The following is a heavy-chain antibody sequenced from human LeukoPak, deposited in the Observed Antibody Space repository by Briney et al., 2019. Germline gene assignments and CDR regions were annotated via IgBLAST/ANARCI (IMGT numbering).Heavy chain of an antibody. CDR2: IIPIFGTA. CDR1: GGTFSSYA. J-gene: IGHJ6*02. D-gene: IGHD6-19*01. CDR3: ARINYTGYSSGWYHYYYGMDV. V-gene: IGHV1-69*13. Sequence: SVKVSCKASGGTFSSYAISWVRQAPGQGLEWVGGIIPIFGTANYAQKFQGRVTITADESTSTAYMELSSLRSEDTAVYYCARINYTGYSSGWYHYYYGMDVWGQGTTVTVSS.